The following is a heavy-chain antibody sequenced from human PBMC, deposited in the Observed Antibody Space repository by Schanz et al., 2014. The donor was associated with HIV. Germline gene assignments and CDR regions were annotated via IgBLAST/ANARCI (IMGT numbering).Heavy chain of an antibody. V-gene: IGHV3-23*04. CDR1: GFMFSSYG. Sequence: VQLVESGGGVVQPGGSLRVSCAASGFMFSSYGMSWVRQAPGKGLEWVSLIGSGGGRTYYADSVKGRVTISRDNSKNTLFLQMNSLRAEDTAVYYCARASVTDCLDYWGQGTLVTVSS. J-gene: IGHJ4*02. D-gene: IGHD2-21*02. CDR2: IGSGGGRT. CDR3: ARASVTDCLDY.